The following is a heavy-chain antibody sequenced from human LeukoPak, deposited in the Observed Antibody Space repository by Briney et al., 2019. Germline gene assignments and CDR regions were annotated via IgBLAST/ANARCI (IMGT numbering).Heavy chain of an antibody. V-gene: IGHV4-59*11. CDR3: ARDRGIASALDV. CDR2: VYYIGTT. J-gene: IGHJ6*04. Sequence: PSETLSLTCTVSGGSITSHYWSWIRQPPGKGLAGVGFVYYIGTTRYNPSLKSRVTMSVDTTRNQFSLNLNSVTAADTAVYFCARDRGIASALDVWGKGTTVTVSS. CDR1: GGSITSHY. D-gene: IGHD6-13*01.